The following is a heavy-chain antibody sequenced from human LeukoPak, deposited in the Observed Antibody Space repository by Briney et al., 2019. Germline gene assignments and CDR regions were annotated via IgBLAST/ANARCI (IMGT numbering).Heavy chain of an antibody. CDR3: AAGPGYSYGPFFY. CDR1: GGSISSYY. J-gene: IGHJ4*02. D-gene: IGHD5-18*01. CDR2: IYYSGST. Sequence: SETLSLTCTVSGGSISSYYWSWIRQPPGKGLEWIGYIYYSGSTNYNPSLKSRVTISVGTSKNQFSLKLSSVTAADTAVYYCAAGPGYSYGPFFYWGQGTLVTVSS. V-gene: IGHV4-59*01.